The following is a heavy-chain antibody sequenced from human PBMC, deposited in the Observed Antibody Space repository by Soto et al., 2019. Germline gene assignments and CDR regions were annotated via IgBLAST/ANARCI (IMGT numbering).Heavy chain of an antibody. CDR1: GGSISSYY. V-gene: IGHV4-59*01. D-gene: IGHD6-19*01. Sequence: PSETLSLTCTVSGGSISSYYWSWIRQPPGKGLEWIGYIYYSGSTNYNPSLKSRVTISVDTSKNQFSLKLSSVTAADTAVYYCARHLAVAGWGDAFDIWGKGTMVTVSS. CDR3: ARHLAVAGWGDAFDI. CDR2: IYYSGST. J-gene: IGHJ3*02.